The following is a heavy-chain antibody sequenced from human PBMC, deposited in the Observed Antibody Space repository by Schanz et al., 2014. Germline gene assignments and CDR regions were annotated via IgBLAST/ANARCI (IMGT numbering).Heavy chain of an antibody. J-gene: IGHJ5*02. CDR3: VRDILHRVYDSGSP. Sequence: EVQLLESGGGLVQPGGSLRLSCAASGFTFSSYAMSWVRQAPGKGLEWVSAISGSGGSTYYADSVKGRFTISRDNAKNSLFLHMNSLRAEDTAVYYCVRDILHRVYDSGSPWGQGTLVTVSS. D-gene: IGHD3-10*01. CDR1: GFTFSSYA. V-gene: IGHV3-23*01. CDR2: ISGSGGST.